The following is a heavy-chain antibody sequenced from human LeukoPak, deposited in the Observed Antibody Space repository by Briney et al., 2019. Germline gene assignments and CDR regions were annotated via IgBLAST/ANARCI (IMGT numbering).Heavy chain of an antibody. CDR2: IIPIFGTA. V-gene: IGHV1-69*13. D-gene: IGHD5-12*01. CDR3: ARDRGVHKTSVDDYYGMDV. J-gene: IGHJ6*04. CDR1: GGTFSSYA. Sequence: SVKVSCKASGGTFSSYAISWVRQAPGQGLEWMGGIIPIFGTANYAQKFQGRVTITADESTSTAYMELSSLRSEDTAVYYCARDRGVHKTSVDDYYGMDVWGKGTTVTVSS.